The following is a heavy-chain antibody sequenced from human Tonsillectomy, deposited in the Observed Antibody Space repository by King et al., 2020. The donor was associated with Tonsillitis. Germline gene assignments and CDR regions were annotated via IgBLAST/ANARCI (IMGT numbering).Heavy chain of an antibody. D-gene: IGHD3-3*01. V-gene: IGHV4-4*07. CDR3: ARVTDYDFWSGFQTGAFEI. CDR2: IYTSGST. CDR1: GGPISSYY. Sequence: LQLQESGPGLVKPSETLSLTCTVSGGPISSYYWSWIRQPAGKGLEWIGRIYTSGSTNYNPTLKSRVTMSVDTSKNQFSLKLSTVTAADTAVYYCARVTDYDFWSGFQTGAFEIWGQGTMVTVSS. J-gene: IGHJ3*02.